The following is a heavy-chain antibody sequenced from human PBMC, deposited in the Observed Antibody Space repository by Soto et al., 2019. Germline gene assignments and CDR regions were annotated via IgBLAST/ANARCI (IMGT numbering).Heavy chain of an antibody. J-gene: IGHJ4*02. CDR3: AIVYGSGGYWAPLTAYYFDY. CDR2: IYYSGST. D-gene: IGHD3-10*01. V-gene: IGHV4-59*01. Sequence: PSETLSLTCTVSGGSISSYYWSWIRQPPGKGLEWIGYIYYSGSTNYNPSLKSRVTISVDTSKNQFSLKLSSVTAADTAVYYCAIVYGSGGYWAPLTAYYFDYWGQGTLVTVSS. CDR1: GGSISSYY.